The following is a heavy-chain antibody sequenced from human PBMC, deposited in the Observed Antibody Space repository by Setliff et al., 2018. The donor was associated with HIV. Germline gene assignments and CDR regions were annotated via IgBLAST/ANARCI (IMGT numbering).Heavy chain of an antibody. CDR1: GFTFSSYG. J-gene: IGHJ3*01. CDR3: VREGEYFDTIGHYLVRRFFDL. D-gene: IGHD3-9*01. V-gene: IGHV3-7*01. Sequence: GGSLRLSCAASGFTFSSYGIHWVRQAPGKGLEWVANMKYDGTEIYYVDAVKGRFTISRDNAKKSVFLHMNSLRGEDTAVYYCVREGEYFDTIGHYLVRRFFDLWGQGTMVT. CDR2: MKYDGTEI.